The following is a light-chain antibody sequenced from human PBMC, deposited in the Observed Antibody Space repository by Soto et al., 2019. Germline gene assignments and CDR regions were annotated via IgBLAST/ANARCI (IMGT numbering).Light chain of an antibody. J-gene: IGLJ2*01. CDR3: CAYAGINTVI. CDR2: GNY. V-gene: IGLV1-40*01. Sequence: QSVLTQPPSVSGAPGQRVTISCTGSSSNIGAGYDVHWYQQFPGKAPKLLIFGNYNRPSGVPDRFSGSKSDASASLAITGLQPEDEADYYCCAYAGINTVIFGGGTKLTVL. CDR1: SSNIGAGYD.